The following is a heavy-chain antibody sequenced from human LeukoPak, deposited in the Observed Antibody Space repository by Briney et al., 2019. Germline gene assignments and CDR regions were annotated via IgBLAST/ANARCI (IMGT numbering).Heavy chain of an antibody. CDR2: IKQDGSEK. CDR3: ASWDIVVVDGFDY. CDR1: GFTFSSYW. D-gene: IGHD2-15*01. J-gene: IGHJ4*02. V-gene: IGHV3-7*01. Sequence: GGSLRLSCAASGFTFSSYWMSWVRQAPGKGLEWVANIKQDGSEKYYVDSVKGRFTISRDNAKNSLYLQMNSLRAEDTAVYYCASWDIVVVDGFDYWGQGTLVTVSS.